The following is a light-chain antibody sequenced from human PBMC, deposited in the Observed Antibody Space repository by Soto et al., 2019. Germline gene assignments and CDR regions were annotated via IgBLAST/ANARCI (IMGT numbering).Light chain of an antibody. CDR2: VGS. Sequence: DIVMTQSPLSLPVTPGEPASISCRSSQSLLHSSGNNFLEWYVQKSGQSPQLLIDVGSHRAYGVPDRFSGSGSGTDFTLRISRVEAEDVGVYYCMQALQTTWTFGQGTKVEVK. J-gene: IGKJ1*01. CDR3: MQALQTTWT. CDR1: QSLLHSSGNNF. V-gene: IGKV2-28*01.